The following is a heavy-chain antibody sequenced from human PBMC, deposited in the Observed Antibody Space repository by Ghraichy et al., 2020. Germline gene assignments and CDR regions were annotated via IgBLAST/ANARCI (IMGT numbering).Heavy chain of an antibody. CDR3: ARQDSDRQDGPRPGYDAFDI. V-gene: IGHV5-51*01. J-gene: IGHJ3*02. CDR2: IHPGDSDT. CDR1: GYSFSSYW. D-gene: IGHD5-24*01. Sequence: GESLNISCWGSGYSFSSYWIGWVRQMPGKGLEWMGIIHPGDSDTRYSPSFQGQVTISADKSISTAYLQWSSLKASDTAMYYCARQDSDRQDGPRPGYDAFDIWGQGTMVTVYS.